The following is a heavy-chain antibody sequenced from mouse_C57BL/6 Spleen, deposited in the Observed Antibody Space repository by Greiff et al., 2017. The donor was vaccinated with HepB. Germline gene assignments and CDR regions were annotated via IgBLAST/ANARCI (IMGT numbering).Heavy chain of an antibody. J-gene: IGHJ3*01. CDR3: AREVYYDYDAFAY. CDR1: GYTFTSYW. V-gene: IGHV1-53*01. Sequence: VQLQQPGTELVKPGASVKLSCKASGYTFTSYWMHWVKQRPGQGLEWIGNINPSNGGTNYNEKFKSKATLTVDKSSSTAYMQLSSLTSEDSAVYYCAREVYYDYDAFAYWGQGTLVTVSA. D-gene: IGHD2-4*01. CDR2: INPSNGGT.